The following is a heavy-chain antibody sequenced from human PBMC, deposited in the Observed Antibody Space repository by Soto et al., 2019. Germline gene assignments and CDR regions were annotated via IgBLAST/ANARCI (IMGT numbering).Heavy chain of an antibody. V-gene: IGHV4-4*02. Sequence: SETLSLTCAVSGGSISSSNWWSWVRQPPGKGLEWIGEIYHSGSTNYNPSLKSRVTISVDKSKNQFSLKLSSVTAADTAVYYCARDGQDYDFWSGYGWFDPWGQGTLVTVS. J-gene: IGHJ5*02. CDR2: IYHSGST. CDR1: GGSISSSNW. D-gene: IGHD3-3*01. CDR3: ARDGQDYDFWSGYGWFDP.